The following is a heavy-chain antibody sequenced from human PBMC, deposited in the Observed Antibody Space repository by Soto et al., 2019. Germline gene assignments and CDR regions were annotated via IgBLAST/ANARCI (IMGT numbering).Heavy chain of an antibody. J-gene: IGHJ4*02. CDR1: GSAIDSHY. Sequence: SETLSLTCTVSGSAIDSHYWSWIRQPPGKGLEWIGQVFYSGSTNYNPSLKSRVTISINTSTKQFSLKLTSVSAADTAVYYCAASFMVPVAYFDSWGQGTLVTVSS. D-gene: IGHD2-8*01. CDR2: VFYSGST. V-gene: IGHV4-59*11. CDR3: AASFMVPVAYFDS.